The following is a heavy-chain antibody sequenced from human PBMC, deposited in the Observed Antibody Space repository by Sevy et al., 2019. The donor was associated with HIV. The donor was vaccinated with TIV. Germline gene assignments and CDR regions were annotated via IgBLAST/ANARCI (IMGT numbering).Heavy chain of an antibody. D-gene: IGHD3-10*01. J-gene: IGHJ4*02. CDR1: GFTFSNYA. CDR3: AKDTGSGRIYFDS. Sequence: GGSLRLSCAASGFTFSNYAMTWVRQAPGKGLEWVSSISGSTGTTYYADSVKGRFTISRDNSMNTLYLQMNSLRAEDTAVYSCAKDTGSGRIYFDSWGQGTPVTVSS. CDR2: ISGSTGTT. V-gene: IGHV3-23*01.